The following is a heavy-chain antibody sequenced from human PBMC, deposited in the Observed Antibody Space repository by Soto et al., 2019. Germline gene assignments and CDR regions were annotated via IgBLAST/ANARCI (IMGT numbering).Heavy chain of an antibody. V-gene: IGHV4-59*01. CDR3: ARDGNIAAAGMGFDY. D-gene: IGHD6-13*01. CDR2: LYNTGST. CDR1: GASISRYY. J-gene: IGHJ4*02. Sequence: PSETLSLTCTVSGASISRYYWSWIRQSPGKGLEWIGYLYNTGSTNYNPSLKSRVIISVDTSKNQVSLKLSSVTAADTAVYWCARDGNIAAAGMGFDYWGQGTLVTVSS.